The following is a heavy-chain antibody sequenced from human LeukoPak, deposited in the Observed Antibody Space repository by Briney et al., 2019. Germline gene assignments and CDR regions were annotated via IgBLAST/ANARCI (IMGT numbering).Heavy chain of an antibody. CDR3: ARDLGGSYSSGNWFDP. Sequence: SETLSLTCTVSGDSISSGSYYWSWIRQPAGEGLEWIGRIYSSGRTHYSPSLKSRVTISVDTSRNQFSLRLSSVTAADTAVYYCARDLGGSYSSGNWFDPWGQGTLVTVSS. CDR2: IYSSGRT. V-gene: IGHV4-61*02. CDR1: GDSISSGSYY. D-gene: IGHD1-26*01. J-gene: IGHJ5*02.